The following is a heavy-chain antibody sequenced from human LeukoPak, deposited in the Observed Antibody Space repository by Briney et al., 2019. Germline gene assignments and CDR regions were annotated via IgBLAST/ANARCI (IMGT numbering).Heavy chain of an antibody. J-gene: IGHJ4*02. D-gene: IGHD1-26*01. CDR2: FDPEDGET. CDR3: ARAGSSGDYQAGSFEY. Sequence: ASVKVSCKVSGYTLTELSMHWVRQAPGKGLEWMGGFDPEDGETIYAQKFQGRVTMTEDTSTDTAYMELSSLRSEDTAVYYCARAGSSGDYQAGSFEYWGQGTLVTVSS. V-gene: IGHV1-24*01. CDR1: GYTLTELS.